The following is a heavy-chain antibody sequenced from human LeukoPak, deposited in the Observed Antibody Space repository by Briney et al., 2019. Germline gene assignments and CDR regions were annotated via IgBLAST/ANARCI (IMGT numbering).Heavy chain of an antibody. J-gene: IGHJ4*02. Sequence: SETLSLTCTVSGGSISSSSYYWGWIRQPPGKGLEWIGSIYYSGSTYYNPSLKSRVTISVDTSKNQFSLKLSSVTAADTAVYYCARAQIVGAFRYYFDYWGQGTLVTVSS. V-gene: IGHV4-39*07. D-gene: IGHD1-26*01. CDR2: IYYSGST. CDR1: GGSISSSSYY. CDR3: ARAQIVGAFRYYFDY.